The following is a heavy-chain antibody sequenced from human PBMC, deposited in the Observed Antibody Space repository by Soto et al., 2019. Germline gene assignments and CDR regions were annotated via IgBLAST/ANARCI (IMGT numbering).Heavy chain of an antibody. CDR3: ASYYDSSAPLGFLCD. J-gene: IGHJ4*02. D-gene: IGHD3-22*01. V-gene: IGHV3-23*01. Sequence: GGSLRLSCAASGFTFTTYAMSWVRQAPGKGLEWVSAISGTGRSTYYADSVKGRFTISRDNSKNTLYLQMNSLRAEDTAVYYCASYYDSSAPLGFLCDWGQGTLVTVSS. CDR1: GFTFTTYA. CDR2: ISGTGRST.